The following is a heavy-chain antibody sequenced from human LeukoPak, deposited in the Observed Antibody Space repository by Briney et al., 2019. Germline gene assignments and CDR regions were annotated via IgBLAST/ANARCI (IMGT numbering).Heavy chain of an antibody. D-gene: IGHD3-10*01. CDR2: TSGSGGNP. CDR1: GFTFGDYA. Sequence: GGSLRLSCTASGFTFGDYAMSWVRQAPGKGLEWVSVTSGSGGNPYYADSVKGRFTISRDNSKNTVYLHMNSLRAEDTALYYCGKETGIILVRGAVDYWGQGTLVTVSS. V-gene: IGHV3-23*01. J-gene: IGHJ4*02. CDR3: GKETGIILVRGAVDY.